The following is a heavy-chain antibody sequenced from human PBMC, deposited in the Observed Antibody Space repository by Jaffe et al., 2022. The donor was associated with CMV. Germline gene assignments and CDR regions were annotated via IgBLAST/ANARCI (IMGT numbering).Heavy chain of an antibody. D-gene: IGHD3-10*01. V-gene: IGHV3-33*01. Sequence: QVQLVESGGGVVQPGRSLRLSCAASGFTFSSYGMHWVRQAPGKGLEWVAVIWYDGSNKYYADSVKGRFTISRDNSKNTLYLQMNSLRAEDTAVYYCARGSGSYFVRIDYWGQGTLVTVSS. CDR3: ARGSGSYFVRIDY. CDR2: IWYDGSNK. CDR1: GFTFSSYG. J-gene: IGHJ4*02.